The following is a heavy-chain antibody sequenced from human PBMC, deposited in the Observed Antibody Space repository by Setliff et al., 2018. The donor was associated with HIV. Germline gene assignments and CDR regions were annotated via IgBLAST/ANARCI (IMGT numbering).Heavy chain of an antibody. Sequence: SETLSLTCGVFRGPFSGYFWSWIRQSPGRGLEWIGEINFSGTTNYNPSLKSRVTISIDTSKEWFSLNLTSVTAADTATYYCMRGGGEHYSLFSGYYTPWGDFWGQGTLVTVSS. CDR3: MRGGGEHYSLFSGYYTPWGDF. CDR2: INFSGTT. CDR1: RGPFSGYF. V-gene: IGHV4-34*01. J-gene: IGHJ4*02. D-gene: IGHD3-3*01.